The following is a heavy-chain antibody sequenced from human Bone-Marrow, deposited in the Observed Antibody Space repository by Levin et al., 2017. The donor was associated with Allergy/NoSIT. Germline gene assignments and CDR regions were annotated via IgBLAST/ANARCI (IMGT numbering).Heavy chain of an antibody. CDR2: IDATSSYI. V-gene: IGHV3-21*01. CDR3: ARDPNYCTITTCYRDY. J-gene: IGHJ4*02. D-gene: IGHD2-2*01. CDR1: GFAFSSYN. Sequence: GESLKISCAASGFAFSSYNMNWVRQAPGKGLEWVSSIDATSSYIYYADSMKGRFIISRDNAKNSLYLQMNSLRAEDTAVYYCARDPNYCTITTCYRDYWGQGTLVTVSS.